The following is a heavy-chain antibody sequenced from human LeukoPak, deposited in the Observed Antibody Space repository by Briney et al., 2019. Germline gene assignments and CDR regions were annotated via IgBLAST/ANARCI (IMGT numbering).Heavy chain of an antibody. CDR2: IIPIFGTT. D-gene: IGHD5-18*01. J-gene: IGHJ4*02. CDR1: GGTFSSYA. V-gene: IGHV1-69*05. Sequence: SVKVSCKASGGTFSSYAISWVRQAPGQGLEWMGGIIPIFGTTNYAQKFQGRVTITTDESTSTAYMELSSLRSEDTAVYYCAKNSYGSVIGLYYFDYWGQGTLVTVSS. CDR3: AKNSYGSVIGLYYFDY.